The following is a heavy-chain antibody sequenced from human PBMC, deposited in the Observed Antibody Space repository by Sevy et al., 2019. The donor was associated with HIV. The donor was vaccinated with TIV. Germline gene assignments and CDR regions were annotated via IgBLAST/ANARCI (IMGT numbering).Heavy chain of an antibody. CDR3: ARDGEYCTNGVCSWGLFDY. J-gene: IGHJ4*02. V-gene: IGHV3-33*01. CDR1: GFTFSSYG. CDR2: IWYDESNK. D-gene: IGHD2-8*01. Sequence: WGSLRLSCAVSGFTFSSYGMHWVRQAPGKGLEWVAGIWYDESNKYYADSVKGRFTISRDNSKNTLYLQMNSLRAEDTAVYYCARDGEYCTNGVCSWGLFDYWGQGTLVTVSS.